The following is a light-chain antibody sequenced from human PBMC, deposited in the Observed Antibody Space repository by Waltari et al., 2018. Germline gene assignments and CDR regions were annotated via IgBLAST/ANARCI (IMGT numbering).Light chain of an antibody. CDR3: SAWDISLSAHV. CDR1: SNNVGNQG. Sequence: QAGLTQPPSVSKDLRQTATLTCTGNSNNVGNQGALWLQQHQGHPPKLLSYRNNNRPSGISERFSASRSGNTASLTITGLQPEDEADYYCSAWDISLSAHVFGTGTKVTVL. CDR2: RNN. J-gene: IGLJ1*01. V-gene: IGLV10-54*04.